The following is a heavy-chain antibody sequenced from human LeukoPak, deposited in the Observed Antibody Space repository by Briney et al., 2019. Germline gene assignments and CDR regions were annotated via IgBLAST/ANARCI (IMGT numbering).Heavy chain of an antibody. D-gene: IGHD3-9*01. CDR3: ARGDVLTTRLLDS. V-gene: IGHV3-9*01. J-gene: IGHJ4*02. CDR1: GFIFGDYA. CDR2: ITRFNAIL. Sequence: PGGSLRLSCAASGFIFGDYAMHWVRRAPGKGLQWVSSITRFNAILGYVDSVKGRFTISRDSAKNSLYLQMNSLRPEDTAFYYCARGDVLTTRLLDSWGLGTLVTVSS.